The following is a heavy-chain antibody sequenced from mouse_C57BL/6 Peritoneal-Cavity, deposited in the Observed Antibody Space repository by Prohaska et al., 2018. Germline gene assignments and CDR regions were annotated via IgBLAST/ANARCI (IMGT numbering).Heavy chain of an antibody. J-gene: IGHJ1*03. CDR1: GIDFSRYW. D-gene: IGHD2-3*01. Sequence: EVKLLQSGGGLVQPGGSLKLSCAASGIDFSRYWMSWVRRAPGKGLEWIGESNQDSSTINYAPSLKDKFIISRDNAKNTLYLQMSIVRSEETALYYCARRDGYYWYFDVWGTGTTVTVSS. CDR2: SNQDSSTI. V-gene: IGHV4-1*01. CDR3: ARRDGYYWYFDV.